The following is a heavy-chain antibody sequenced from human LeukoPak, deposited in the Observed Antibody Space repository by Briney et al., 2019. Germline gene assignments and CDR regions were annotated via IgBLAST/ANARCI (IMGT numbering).Heavy chain of an antibody. Sequence: GGSLRLSCAASGFTFGSYAMSWVRQAPGKGLEWVSAISGSGDSTHYGDSVKGRFTISRDNSKNTLYLQMNSLRAEDTAVYYCAKTRPLDSSSWSHRDYWGQGTLVTVSS. CDR2: ISGSGDST. J-gene: IGHJ4*02. V-gene: IGHV3-23*01. CDR1: GFTFGSYA. CDR3: AKTRPLDSSSWSHRDY. D-gene: IGHD6-13*01.